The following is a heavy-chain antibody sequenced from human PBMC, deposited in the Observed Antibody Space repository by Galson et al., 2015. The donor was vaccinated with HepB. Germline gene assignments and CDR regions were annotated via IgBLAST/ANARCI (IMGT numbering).Heavy chain of an antibody. Sequence: QSGAEVKKPGSSVKVSCTASAYTLTTYAMHWVRQAPGQALEWIGWISAIGNTRYSQRVQGRVAITRDTSANTVYLELSSLRSEDTGVYYCARYCSDGNCNFQPGGFDIWGQGTMVTVSS. D-gene: IGHD2-15*01. CDR2: ISAIGNT. V-gene: IGHV1-3*01. CDR1: AYTLTTYA. CDR3: ARYCSDGNCNFQPGGFDI. J-gene: IGHJ3*02.